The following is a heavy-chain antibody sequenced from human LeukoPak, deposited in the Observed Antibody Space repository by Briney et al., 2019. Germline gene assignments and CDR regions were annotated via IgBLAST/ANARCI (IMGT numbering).Heavy chain of an antibody. D-gene: IGHD5-12*01. J-gene: IGHJ4*02. CDR2: IRYDGSNK. Sequence: GGSLRLSCAASGFTFSSYGMHWVRQAPGKGLEWVAFIRYDGSNKYYADSVKGRFTISRDNSKNTLYLQMNSLRADDTAVYYCARDSSPRYSGYDWVYWGRGTLVTVSS. V-gene: IGHV3-30*02. CDR1: GFTFSSYG. CDR3: ARDSSPRYSGYDWVY.